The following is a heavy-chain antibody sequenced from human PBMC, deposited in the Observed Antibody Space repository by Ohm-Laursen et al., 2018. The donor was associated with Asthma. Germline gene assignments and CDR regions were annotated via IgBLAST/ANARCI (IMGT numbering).Heavy chain of an antibody. CDR2: IYYSGST. Sequence: GTLSLTCTVSGGSISSSSYYWGWIRQLPGKGLEWIGSIYYSGSTYYNPSLKSRVTISVDTSKNQFSLKLSSVTAADTAVYYCARHLMGSGWYVYWFDPWGQGTLVTVSS. J-gene: IGHJ5*02. CDR1: GGSISSSSYY. D-gene: IGHD6-19*01. V-gene: IGHV4-39*01. CDR3: ARHLMGSGWYVYWFDP.